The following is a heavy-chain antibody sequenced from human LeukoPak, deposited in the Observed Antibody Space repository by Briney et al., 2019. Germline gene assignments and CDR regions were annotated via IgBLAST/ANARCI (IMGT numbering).Heavy chain of an antibody. CDR2: INSDGSST. CDR1: GFTFSSYW. D-gene: IGHD3-9*01. J-gene: IGHJ5*02. V-gene: IGHV3-74*01. Sequence: GGSLRLSCAASGFTFSSYWMHWVRQAPGKGLVWVSRINSDGSSTSYADSVKGRFTISRDNAKNTLYLQMNSLRAEDTAVYYCARDSPLRYSDWALYNWFDPWGQGTLVTVSS. CDR3: ARDSPLRYSDWALYNWFDP.